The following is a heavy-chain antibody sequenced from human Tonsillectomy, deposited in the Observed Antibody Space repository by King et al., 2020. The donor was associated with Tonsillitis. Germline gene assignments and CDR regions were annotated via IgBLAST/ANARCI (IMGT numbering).Heavy chain of an antibody. J-gene: IGHJ4*02. V-gene: IGHV4-39*01. CDR3: PVIAVAGDFDY. CDR1: VGSISSSSYY. Sequence: LQLQESGPGLVKPSETLSLTCTVSVGSISSSSYYWGWICQPPGKGLEWIGSIHFSGSTYYNPSLKSRGTISVDRPKNQVSLKLISVTAADTAIYYCPVIAVAGDFDYWGQGALVTVSS. D-gene: IGHD6-19*01. CDR2: IHFSGST.